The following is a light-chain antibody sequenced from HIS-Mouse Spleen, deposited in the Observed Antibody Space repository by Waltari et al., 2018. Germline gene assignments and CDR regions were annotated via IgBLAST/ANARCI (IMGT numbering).Light chain of an antibody. CDR2: RNN. J-gene: IGLJ3*02. Sequence: QSVLTQPPSASGTPGQRVTISCSGSSSNLGSNYVYWYQQLPGTAPKLLIHRNNQRPSGVPDRFSGSKSGTSASLAISGLRSEDDADYYCAAWDDSLSGWVFGGGTKLTVL. V-gene: IGLV1-47*01. CDR3: AAWDDSLSGWV. CDR1: SSNLGSNY.